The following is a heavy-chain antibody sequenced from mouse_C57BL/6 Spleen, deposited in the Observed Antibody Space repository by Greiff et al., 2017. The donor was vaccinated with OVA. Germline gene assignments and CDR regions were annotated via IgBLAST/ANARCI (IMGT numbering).Heavy chain of an antibody. J-gene: IGHJ1*03. V-gene: IGHV2-2*01. CDR2: IWSGGST. Sequence: VKVVESGPGLVQPSQSLSITCTVSGFSLTSYGVHWVRQSPGKGLEWLGVIWSGGSTDYNAAFISRLSISKDNSKSQVFFKMNSLQADDTAIYYCARNPRDGCFRYFDVWGTGTTVTVSS. D-gene: IGHD2-3*01. CDR3: ARNPRDGCFRYFDV. CDR1: GFSLTSYG.